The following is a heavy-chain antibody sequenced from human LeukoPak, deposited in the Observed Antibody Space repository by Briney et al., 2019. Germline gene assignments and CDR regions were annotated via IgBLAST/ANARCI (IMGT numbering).Heavy chain of an antibody. CDR2: IYYSGST. Sequence: PSETLSLTCTASGGSISSYYWSWIRQPPGKGLEWIGYIYYSGSTNYNPSLKSRVTISVDTSKNQFSLKLSSVTAADTAVYYCARFINSGSYVDYWGQGTLVTVSS. D-gene: IGHD1-26*01. V-gene: IGHV4-59*01. CDR1: GGSISSYY. J-gene: IGHJ4*02. CDR3: ARFINSGSYVDY.